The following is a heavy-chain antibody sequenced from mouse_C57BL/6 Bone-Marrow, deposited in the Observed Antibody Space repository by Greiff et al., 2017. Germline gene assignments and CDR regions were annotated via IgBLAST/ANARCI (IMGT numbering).Heavy chain of an antibody. CDR2: IYPRSGNT. D-gene: IGHD1-1*01. CDR3: AKRGLFITTVVATYYYAMDY. V-gene: IGHV1-81*01. Sequence: VQLQQSGAELARPGASVKLSCKASGYTFTSYGISWVKQRTGQGLEWIGEIYPRSGNTYYNEKFKGKATLTADKSSSTAYMEPRSLTSEDSAVYFCAKRGLFITTVVATYYYAMDYWGQGTSVTVSS. J-gene: IGHJ4*01. CDR1: GYTFTSYG.